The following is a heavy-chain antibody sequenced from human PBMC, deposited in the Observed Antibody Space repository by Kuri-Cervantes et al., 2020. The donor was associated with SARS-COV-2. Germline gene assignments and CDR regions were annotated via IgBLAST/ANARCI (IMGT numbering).Heavy chain of an antibody. CDR3: AKDLISASYFGSGSPDY. Sequence: GESLKISCAVSGFTFRSYWMSWVRQAPGKGLEYVANINQDGSATYYVDSVKGRFTISRDNSASTMFLQMNSLRAEDTALYFCAKDLISASYFGSGSPDYWGQGTLVTVSS. V-gene: IGHV3-7*05. CDR1: GFTFRSYW. D-gene: IGHD3-10*01. J-gene: IGHJ4*02. CDR2: INQDGSAT.